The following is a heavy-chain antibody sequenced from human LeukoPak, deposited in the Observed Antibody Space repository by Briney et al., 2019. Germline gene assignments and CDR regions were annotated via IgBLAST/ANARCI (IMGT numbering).Heavy chain of an antibody. CDR3: ARIFYYGTRGYYPDF. CDR1: GFTFGDYA. J-gene: IGHJ4*02. D-gene: IGHD3-22*01. V-gene: IGHV3-72*01. CDR2: RKNKDYDYDT. Sequence: GGCLRLSCTASGFTFGDYAMSWVRQAPGKGREWIGRRKNKDYDYDTVYVASVKGRFTFSRDDPRNSLYLPMNSLTTEDTAVYYCARIFYYGTRGYYPDFWGQGTLVTVSS.